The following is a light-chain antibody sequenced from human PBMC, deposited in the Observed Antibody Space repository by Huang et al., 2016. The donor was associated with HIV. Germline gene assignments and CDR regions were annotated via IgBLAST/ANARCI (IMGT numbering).Light chain of an antibody. V-gene: IGKV3-15*01. Sequence: DTVLTQSPGTLSAALGGRVTLTCRASQNVHGNLAWYQQTPGQPPRPLMSVSSTRAAGVAGRFSASGSETHFTLTITSLQSDDFGIYYCQQYDSWPPRHTFGQGTRLE. CDR1: QNVHGN. CDR2: VSS. CDR3: QQYDSWPPRHT. J-gene: IGKJ2*01.